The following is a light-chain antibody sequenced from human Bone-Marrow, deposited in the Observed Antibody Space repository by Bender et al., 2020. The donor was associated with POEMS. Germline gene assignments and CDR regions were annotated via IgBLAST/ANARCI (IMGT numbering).Light chain of an antibody. Sequence: QSVLTQPPSASGTPGQRVFISCSGSSSNIGSSTVSWYQQLPGAAPRLLIYTNYERPSGIPDRFSGSKSGTSASLAISGLQSEDEADYYCAVWDDSLNGWVFGGGTKLTVL. J-gene: IGLJ3*02. V-gene: IGLV1-44*01. CDR3: AVWDDSLNGWV. CDR1: SSNIGSST. CDR2: TNY.